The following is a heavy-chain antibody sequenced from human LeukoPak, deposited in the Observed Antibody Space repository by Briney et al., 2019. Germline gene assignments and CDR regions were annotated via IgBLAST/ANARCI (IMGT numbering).Heavy chain of an antibody. V-gene: IGHV4-39*07. CDR2: FYYSGST. CDR1: GGSISSSSYY. Sequence: SSETLSLTCTVSGGSISSSSYYWGWIRQPPGKGLEWIGSFYYSGSTFYNPSLKSRVTISIDTSKNQFSLKLISVTAADTAVYYCARGHDYGDPPPLDYWGQGTLVTVSS. D-gene: IGHD4-17*01. J-gene: IGHJ4*02. CDR3: ARGHDYGDPPPLDY.